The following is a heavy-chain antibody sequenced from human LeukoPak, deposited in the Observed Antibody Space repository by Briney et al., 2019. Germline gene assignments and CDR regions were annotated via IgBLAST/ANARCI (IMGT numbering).Heavy chain of an antibody. CDR1: GGSISSGSYY. CDR3: ARIYSSSWFLNWFDP. V-gene: IGHV4-39*07. D-gene: IGHD6-13*01. Sequence: SETLSLTCTVSGGSISSGSYYWGWIRQPPGKGLECIGTIYHSGSTYYNPSLKSRVTISVDTSKNRFSLKLNSVTAADTAVYYCARIYSSSWFLNWFDPWGQGTLVTVSS. CDR2: IYHSGST. J-gene: IGHJ5*02.